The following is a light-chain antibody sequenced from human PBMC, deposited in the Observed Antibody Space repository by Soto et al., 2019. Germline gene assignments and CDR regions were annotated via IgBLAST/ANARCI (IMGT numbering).Light chain of an antibody. J-gene: IGKJ1*01. CDR3: QQSYSTPWT. CDR2: AAY. CDR1: QSISSY. V-gene: IGKV1-39*01. Sequence: DIQMTQSPSSLSASVGDRVTSTCRASQSISSYLNWYQQKPGKAAKLLIYAAYSLQSGVPSRFSGSGSGTDFTLTISSLQPEDFATYYCQQSYSTPWTFGQGTKVEIK.